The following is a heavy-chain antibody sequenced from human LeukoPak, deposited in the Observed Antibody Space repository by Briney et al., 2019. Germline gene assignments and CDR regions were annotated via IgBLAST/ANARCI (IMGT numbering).Heavy chain of an antibody. CDR1: RYTFIDYY. CDR2: INPNSGGT. V-gene: IGHV1-2*02. CDR3: ARAGYSDYDYPLDGFDI. Sequence: ASVKVSCKASRYTFIDYYIHWVRQAPGQGLEWMGWINPNSGGTLYAQKFQGRVTMTTDTSISTAYMEVRWLRSEDTAVYYCARAGYSDYDYPLDGFDIWGQGTMVTVSS. D-gene: IGHD5-12*01. J-gene: IGHJ3*02.